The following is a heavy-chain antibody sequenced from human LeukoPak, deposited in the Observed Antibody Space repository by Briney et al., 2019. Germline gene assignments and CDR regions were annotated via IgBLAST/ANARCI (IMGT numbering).Heavy chain of an antibody. D-gene: IGHD6-6*01. CDR1: GYTFTNYG. J-gene: IGHJ4*02. CDR2: ISAYNGIT. V-gene: IGHV1-18*01. Sequence: ASVKVSCKASGYTFTNYGISWVRQAPGQGLEWMGWISAYNGITNDAQKFQGRVTMTTDTSTSTAYMELRSMTSDDSAVYYCARDRSSSSYWGQGTLVTVSS. CDR3: ARDRSSSSY.